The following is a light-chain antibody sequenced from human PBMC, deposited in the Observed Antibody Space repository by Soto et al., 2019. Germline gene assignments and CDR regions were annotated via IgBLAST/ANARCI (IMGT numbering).Light chain of an antibody. CDR1: QTIRSW. V-gene: IGKV1-5*03. J-gene: IGKJ1*01. CDR2: KAS. Sequence: DIQMTQSPSTLSGSVGDRVTINCRASQTIRSWLAWYQQKPGKAPKLLIYKASTLKSGVPSRFSGSGSGTEFTIPISSLQPDHFATYYCYHYNSYSEAFGQGTTVDIK. CDR3: YHYNSYSEA.